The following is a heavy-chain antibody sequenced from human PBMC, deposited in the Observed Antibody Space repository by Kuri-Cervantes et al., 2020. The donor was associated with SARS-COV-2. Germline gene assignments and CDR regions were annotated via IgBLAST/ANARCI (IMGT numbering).Heavy chain of an antibody. CDR3: ARDNIVVVPAALPNWFDP. J-gene: IGHJ5*02. CDR1: GGSFSGYY. V-gene: IGHV4-34*01. D-gene: IGHD2-2*01. Sequence: GSLRLSCAVYGGSFSGYYWSWIRQPPGKGLEWIGEINHSGSTNYNPSLKSRVTISVDTSKNQFSLKLSSVTAADTAVYYCARDNIVVVPAALPNWFDPWGQGTLVTVSS. CDR2: INHSGST.